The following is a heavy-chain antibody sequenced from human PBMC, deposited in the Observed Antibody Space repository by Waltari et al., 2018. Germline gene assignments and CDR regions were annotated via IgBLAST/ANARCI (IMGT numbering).Heavy chain of an antibody. J-gene: IGHJ3*02. V-gene: IGHV1-24*01. CDR2: FDPEDVET. CDR1: GYTLTELS. D-gene: IGHD6-13*01. CDR3: ATEIIRAVAAYRAFDI. Sequence: QVQLVQSGAEVKKPGASVKVSCKVSGYTLTELSMHWVRQAPGKGLEWMGGFDPEDVETIYAQKFQGRVTMTEDTSTDTAYMELSSLRSEDTAVYYCATEIIRAVAAYRAFDIWGQGTMVTVSS.